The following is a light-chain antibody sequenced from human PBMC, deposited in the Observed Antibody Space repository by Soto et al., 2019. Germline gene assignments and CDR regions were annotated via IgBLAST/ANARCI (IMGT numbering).Light chain of an antibody. CDR3: SSYSSNITPLL. CDR1: SSDVGEYNY. V-gene: IGLV2-14*01. Sequence: QSALTQPASVSGSPGQSITISCTGTSSDVGEYNYVSWYQHHPGRAPKLLIYEVKNRPSGVSNRFSGSKSGNTASLTISGLQVEDEADYWCSSYSSNITPLLFGGGTKLTVL. J-gene: IGLJ2*01. CDR2: EVK.